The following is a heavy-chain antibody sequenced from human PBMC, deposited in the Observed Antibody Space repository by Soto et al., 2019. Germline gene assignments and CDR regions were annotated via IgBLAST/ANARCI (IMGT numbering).Heavy chain of an antibody. CDR3: ARVWGYSGYGRSDAS. CDR2: INHRGST. V-gene: IGHV4-34*01. Sequence: SETLSLTCAVSGGSFSGYYWSWIRQPPGKGLEWIGEINHRGSTYYNPSLNSRATISVDTSNNHFSLKLSSVTAADTAVYYCARVWGYSGYGRSDASWGHGTLVTVSS. J-gene: IGHJ5*01. D-gene: IGHD5-12*01. CDR1: GGSFSGYY.